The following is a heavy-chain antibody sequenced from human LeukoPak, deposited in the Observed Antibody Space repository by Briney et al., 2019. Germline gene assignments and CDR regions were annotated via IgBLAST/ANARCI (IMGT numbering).Heavy chain of an antibody. J-gene: IGHJ6*03. CDR2: IIPTFGTP. CDR1: VGSFSSYA. D-gene: IGHD3-16*01. CDR3: AKQGAVRQDYYMDV. Sequence: SVKVSCKASVGSFSSYAITWVRQAPGQGLEWMGRIIPTFGTPTYAQKFQGRVTITADMGSSTAYLELTSLTSEDTARYFCAKQGAVRQDYYMDVWGNGTTVTVSS. V-gene: IGHV1-69*06.